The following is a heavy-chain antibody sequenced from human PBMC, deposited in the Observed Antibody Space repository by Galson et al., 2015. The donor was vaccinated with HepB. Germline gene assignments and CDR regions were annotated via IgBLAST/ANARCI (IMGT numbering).Heavy chain of an antibody. CDR3: ARDRVEQWLENHFDY. Sequence: SLRLSCAVSGFSLSMYAMHWVRQAPGKGLEWLAVISYDGSIKYYADSVKGRSTIPRDSSKHTLYLQMNSQRVEDTAIYYCARDRVEQWLENHFDYWGQGTLVTVSS. D-gene: IGHD6-19*01. V-gene: IGHV3-30*04. CDR1: GFSLSMYA. J-gene: IGHJ4*02. CDR2: ISYDGSIK.